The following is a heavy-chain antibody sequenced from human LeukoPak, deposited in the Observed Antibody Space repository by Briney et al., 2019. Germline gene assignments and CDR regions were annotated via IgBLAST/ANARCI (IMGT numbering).Heavy chain of an antibody. V-gene: IGHV3-30-3*01. D-gene: IGHD4-11*01. CDR2: ISYDGSNK. J-gene: IGHJ4*02. CDR3: ARDRDDYPYY. CDR1: RFTFSSYA. Sequence: GRSLRLSCAASRFTFSSYAMHWVRQAPGKGLEWVAIISYDGSNKYYADSVKGRFTISRDNAKNSLYLQMNSLRAEDTAVYYCARDRDDYPYYWGQGTLVTVSS.